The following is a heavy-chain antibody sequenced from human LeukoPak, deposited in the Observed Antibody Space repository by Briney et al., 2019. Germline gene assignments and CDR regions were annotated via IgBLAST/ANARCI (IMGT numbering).Heavy chain of an antibody. J-gene: IGHJ4*02. D-gene: IGHD4-23*01. CDR3: ARNGGNY. CDR1: GYTFSGYS. Sequence: ASVKVSCKASGYTFSGYSMHWVRQAPGQGLEWMGWINPNSGDTNYAQKFQGRVTMTRDTSIRTAYMELSSLRSDDTAMYYCARNGGNYWGQGTLVTVSS. V-gene: IGHV1-2*02. CDR2: INPNSGDT.